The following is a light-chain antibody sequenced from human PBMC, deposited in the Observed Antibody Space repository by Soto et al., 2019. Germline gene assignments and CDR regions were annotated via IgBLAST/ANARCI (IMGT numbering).Light chain of an antibody. CDR2: WAS. CDR3: QQYYTTPVT. J-gene: IGKJ1*01. CDR1: QNLLYSPTDNKSY. V-gene: IGKV4-1*01. Sequence: DIVMTQSPDSLAVSLGEGAAINCKSSQNLLYSPTDNKSYLAWYQQKPGQPPKLLIYWASIRESGVPDRFSGSGSGTDFTLTISRLQAEDVAVYYCQQYYTTPVTFGQGTKVEIK.